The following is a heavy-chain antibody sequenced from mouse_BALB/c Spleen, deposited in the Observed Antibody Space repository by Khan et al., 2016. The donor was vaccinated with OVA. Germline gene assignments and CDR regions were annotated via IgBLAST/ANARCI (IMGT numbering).Heavy chain of an antibody. CDR1: GFSLSNYG. CDR3: ARPFYNGAWFAY. CDR2: IWSGGTT. D-gene: IGHD1-3*01. Sequence: QVQLKESGPGLVAPSQTLSITCTVSGFSLSNYGVHWVRQPPGKGLEWLGVIWSGGTTNHNSALMSRLTISKDDSKSQVFLKMNGLQTNDTAMYYCARPFYNGAWFAYWGQGTLVTVSA. V-gene: IGHV2-9*02. J-gene: IGHJ3*01.